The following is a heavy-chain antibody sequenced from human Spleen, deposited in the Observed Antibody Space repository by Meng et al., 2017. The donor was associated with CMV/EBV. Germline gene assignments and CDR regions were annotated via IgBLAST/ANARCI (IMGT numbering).Heavy chain of an antibody. J-gene: IGHJ4*02. CDR3: ARSRAGDYGDLGAGLDS. Sequence: ASVKVSCKASGYTFTSYDINWVRQATGQGLEWMGWMNPNSDNTAYAQKFQGRVTITRNTSLRTAYMELSSLRSEDTAVYYCARSRAGDYGDLGAGLDSWGQGTLVTVSS. CDR1: GYTFTSYD. CDR2: MNPNSDNT. V-gene: IGHV1-8*03. D-gene: IGHD4-17*01.